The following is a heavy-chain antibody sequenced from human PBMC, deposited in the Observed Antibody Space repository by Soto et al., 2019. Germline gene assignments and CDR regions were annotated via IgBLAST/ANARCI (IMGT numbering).Heavy chain of an antibody. J-gene: IGHJ6*02. CDR2: ITSSGTTK. CDR1: GFTFTDYF. D-gene: IGHD6-19*01. CDR3: ARESDTSGLTEYSSGMDV. Sequence: AASGFTFTDYFMTWIRQAPGKGLEWISYITSSGTTKYYADSVRGRFTISRDNGKNSLFLQMNSLRVEDTAVYYCARESDTSGLTEYSSGMDVWGQGTTVTVSS. V-gene: IGHV3-11*01.